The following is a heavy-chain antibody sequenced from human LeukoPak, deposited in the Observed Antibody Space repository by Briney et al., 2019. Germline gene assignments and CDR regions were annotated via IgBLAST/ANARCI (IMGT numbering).Heavy chain of an antibody. CDR3: ANEMGATNFDY. D-gene: IGHD1-26*01. Sequence: GGSLRLSCAASGFTFSSYAMSWVRQAPGKGLEWVSAISGSGGSTYYADSVKGRFTISRDYSKNALYLQMNSLRAEDTAVYYCANEMGATNFDYWGQGTLVTVSS. V-gene: IGHV3-23*01. CDR1: GFTFSSYA. J-gene: IGHJ4*02. CDR2: ISGSGGST.